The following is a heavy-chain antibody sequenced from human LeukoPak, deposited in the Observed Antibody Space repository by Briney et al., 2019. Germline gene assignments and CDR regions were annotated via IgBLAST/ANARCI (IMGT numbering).Heavy chain of an antibody. V-gene: IGHV4-59*08. CDR2: IYYSGST. CDR3: ARLGGGVGAFDY. D-gene: IGHD1-26*01. J-gene: IGHJ4*02. CDR1: GGSISSYY. Sequence: PSETLSLTCTVSGGSISSYYWSWIRQPPGKGLEWIGYIYYSGSTNYNPSLKSRVTISVDTSKNQFSLKLSSVTAADTAVYYCARLGGGVGAFDYWGQGTLVTVSS.